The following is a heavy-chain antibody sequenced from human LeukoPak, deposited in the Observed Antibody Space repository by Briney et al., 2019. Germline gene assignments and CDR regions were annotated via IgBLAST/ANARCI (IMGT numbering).Heavy chain of an antibody. CDR2: IIPIFGTA. Sequence: ASVKVSCKASGGTFSSYAISWVRQAPGQGLEWMGGIIPIFGTANYAQKFQGRVTITADESTSTAYMELSSLRSEDTAVYYCARGDQGYQHSWGYYYYYMDVWGKGTTVTVSS. D-gene: IGHD2-2*01. CDR3: ARGDQGYQHSWGYYYYYMDV. CDR1: GGTFSSYA. J-gene: IGHJ6*03. V-gene: IGHV1-69*01.